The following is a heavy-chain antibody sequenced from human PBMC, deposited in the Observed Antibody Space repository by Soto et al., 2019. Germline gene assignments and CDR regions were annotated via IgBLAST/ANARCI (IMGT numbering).Heavy chain of an antibody. CDR3: AKDLIAAAGPVQH. CDR2: ISYDGSNK. CDR1: GFTFSSYG. Sequence: GGSLRLSCAASGFTFSSYGMHWVRQAPGKGLEWVAVISYDGSNKYYAGSVKGRFTISRDNSKNTLYLQMNSLRAEDTAVYYCAKDLIAAAGPVQHWGQGTLVTVSS. J-gene: IGHJ1*01. V-gene: IGHV3-30*18. D-gene: IGHD6-13*01.